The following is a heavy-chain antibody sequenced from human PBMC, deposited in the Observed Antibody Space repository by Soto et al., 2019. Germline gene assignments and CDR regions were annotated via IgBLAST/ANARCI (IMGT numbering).Heavy chain of an antibody. Sequence: GGSLRLSCAASGFTFSSYAMSWVRQAPGKGLEWVSGISGGGDSTCYADAVKGRFTISRDNSKNTLYLQMNSLRVEDTAVYYCAKVRPLGYCSTTSCYVHYYFDCWGQGTLVTVSS. V-gene: IGHV3-23*01. CDR2: ISGGGDST. D-gene: IGHD2-2*01. J-gene: IGHJ4*02. CDR3: AKVRPLGYCSTTSCYVHYYFDC. CDR1: GFTFSSYA.